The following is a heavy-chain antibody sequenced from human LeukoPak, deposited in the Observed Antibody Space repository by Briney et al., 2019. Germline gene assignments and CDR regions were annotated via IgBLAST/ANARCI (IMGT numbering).Heavy chain of an antibody. V-gene: IGHV1-8*01. D-gene: IGHD1-26*01. CDR2: INPNSGNT. J-gene: IGHJ5*02. CDR3: ARLRPYSGSYFRGGNWFDP. CDR1: GYTFTSYD. Sequence: ASVRVSCKASGYTFTSYDINWVRQATAQGLEWMGWINPNSGNTGYAQKFQGRVTMTRNTSISTAYMELSSLRSEDTAVYYCARLRPYSGSYFRGGNWFDPWGQGTLVTVSS.